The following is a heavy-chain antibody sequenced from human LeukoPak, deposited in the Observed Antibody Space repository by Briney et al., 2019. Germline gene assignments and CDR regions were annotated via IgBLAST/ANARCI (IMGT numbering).Heavy chain of an antibody. CDR1: GFTFSSYG. J-gene: IGHJ6*04. D-gene: IGHD3-10*02. Sequence: GGTLRLACAASGFTFSSYGMSWVRQAPGKGLEWVSAISGSGGSTYYADSVKGRFTISRDNAKNSLYLQMNSLRAEDTAVYYCAELGITMIGGVWGKGTTVTISS. CDR2: ISGSGGST. V-gene: IGHV3-23*01. CDR3: AELGITMIGGV.